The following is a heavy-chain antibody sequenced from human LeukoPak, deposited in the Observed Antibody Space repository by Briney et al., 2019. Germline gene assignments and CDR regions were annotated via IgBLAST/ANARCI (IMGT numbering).Heavy chain of an antibody. V-gene: IGHV4-61*02. Sequence: PSETLSLTCTVSGGSISSGSYYWSWIRQPAGKGLEWIGRIYTSGSTNYNPSLKSRVTISVDTSKNQFSLKLSSVTAADTAVYYCARVTGDLYYFDYWGQGTLVTVSS. J-gene: IGHJ4*02. D-gene: IGHD2-21*02. CDR3: ARVTGDLYYFDY. CDR2: IYTSGST. CDR1: GGSISSGSYY.